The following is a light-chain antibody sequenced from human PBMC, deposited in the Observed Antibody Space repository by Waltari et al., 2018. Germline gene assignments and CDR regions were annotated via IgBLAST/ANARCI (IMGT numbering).Light chain of an antibody. Sequence: EVLMTQSPATLSVSPGEGVTLSCRASQNIHDTLAWYQQKPGQAPRLLSYGASTRATDIPARFRGSGSGTEFTLTINSLQSEDLGIYYCQQYNKWPPLTFGGGTKVEIK. CDR3: QQYNKWPPLT. J-gene: IGKJ4*01. CDR2: GAS. CDR1: QNIHDT. V-gene: IGKV3-15*01.